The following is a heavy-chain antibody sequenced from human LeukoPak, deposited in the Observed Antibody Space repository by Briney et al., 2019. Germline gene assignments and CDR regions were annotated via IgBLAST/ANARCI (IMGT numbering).Heavy chain of an antibody. Sequence: PSETLSLTCTVSGGSISSYYWSWIRQPAGKGLEWIGRIYTSGSTNYNPSLKSRVTMSVDTSKNQFSLKLSSVTAADTAVYYCARDQPRLRTTSSSSGFFWFDPWGQGTLVTVSS. CDR2: IYTSGST. J-gene: IGHJ5*02. CDR1: GGSISSYY. CDR3: ARDQPRLRTTSSSSGFFWFDP. D-gene: IGHD6-6*01. V-gene: IGHV4-4*07.